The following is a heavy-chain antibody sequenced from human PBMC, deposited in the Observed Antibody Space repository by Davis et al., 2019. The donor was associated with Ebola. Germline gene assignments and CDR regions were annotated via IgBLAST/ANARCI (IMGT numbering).Heavy chain of an antibody. V-gene: IGHV1-18*01. CDR1: GYTFTSYG. Sequence: AASVKVSCKASGYTFTSYGISWVRQAPGQGLEWMGWISAYNGNTNYAQKLQGRVTMTTDTSTSTAYMELRSLRSDDTAVYYCARDRLEGIDFWSGYWDFDYWGQGTLVTVSS. D-gene: IGHD3-3*01. J-gene: IGHJ4*02. CDR2: ISAYNGNT. CDR3: ARDRLEGIDFWSGYWDFDY.